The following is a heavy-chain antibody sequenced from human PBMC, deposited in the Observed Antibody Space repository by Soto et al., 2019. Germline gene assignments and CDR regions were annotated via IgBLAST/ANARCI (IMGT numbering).Heavy chain of an antibody. J-gene: IGHJ5*02. V-gene: IGHV3-23*01. CDR2: VSGSGASV. CDR3: AKDLPLWSGYSFSENH. Sequence: VQLLESGGGFVKPGGSLRLSCEGSGFIFSSHAMSWVRQAPGKGLEWVSSVSGSGASVHLPDFLKGRFSSSRDNSKNTVYLELNNLRVDDTAVYYCAKDLPLWSGYSFSENHWGQGTLVTVSS. CDR1: GFIFSSHA. D-gene: IGHD3-3*01.